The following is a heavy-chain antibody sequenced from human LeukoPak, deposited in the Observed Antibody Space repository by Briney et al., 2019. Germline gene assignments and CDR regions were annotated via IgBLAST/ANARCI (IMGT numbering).Heavy chain of an antibody. CDR1: GGTFSSYA. D-gene: IGHD2-21*02. CDR2: IIPLHGIA. J-gene: IGHJ4*02. V-gene: IGHV1-69*04. Sequence: ASVKVSCKDSGGTFSSYAICWVRQAPGQGREWMGRIIPLHGIANYAQKVHCRVRITADKSMSPPYLELASLRAEDTAGYYCARVSFRASVTAIQNDYWGQGTLVTVSS. CDR3: ARVSFRASVTAIQNDY.